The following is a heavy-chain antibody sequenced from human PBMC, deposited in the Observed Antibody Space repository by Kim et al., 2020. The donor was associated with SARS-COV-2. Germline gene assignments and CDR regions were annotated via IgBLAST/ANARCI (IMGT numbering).Heavy chain of an antibody. CDR3: ARDECSNGVCKMDY. D-gene: IGHD2-8*01. J-gene: IGHJ4*02. CDR1: GFTFSRYG. CDR2: IWYDGSNE. V-gene: IGHV3-33*01. Sequence: GGSLRLSCAASGFTFSRYGMHWVRQAPGKGLEWVAVIWYDGSNEYYADSVKGRFTISRDNSKNTLYLQMNSLRAEDTAVYYCARDECSNGVCKMDYWGQGTLVTVSS.